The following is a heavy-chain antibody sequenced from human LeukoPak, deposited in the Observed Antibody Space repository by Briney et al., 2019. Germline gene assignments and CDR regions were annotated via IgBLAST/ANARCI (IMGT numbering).Heavy chain of an antibody. Sequence: PGGSLRLSCAVSGFTFSSYGMSWVRQAPGKGLEWVSGISISDVKYYADSVKGRFTISRDNSKNTLSLQMKNLRGEDTAVYYCVKVPPADLSGWGQGTLVTVSS. V-gene: IGHV3-23*01. CDR1: GFTFSSYG. D-gene: IGHD3-10*01. CDR2: ISISDVK. CDR3: VKVPPADLSG. J-gene: IGHJ4*02.